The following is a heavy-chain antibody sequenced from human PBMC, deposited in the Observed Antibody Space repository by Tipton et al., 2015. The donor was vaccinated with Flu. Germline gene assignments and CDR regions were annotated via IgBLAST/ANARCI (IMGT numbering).Heavy chain of an antibody. Sequence: LRLSCTVSGGSITNYHWNWIRHSPGKGLEWIGYIYYSGSTNYNPSLKSRVTISVDTSKNQFSLKLSSVTAADTAVYYCARDMTPVTTFRGYGYFDPWGQGTLVTVSS. J-gene: IGHJ5*02. D-gene: IGHD4-11*01. CDR3: ARDMTPVTTFRGYGYFDP. CDR2: IYYSGST. CDR1: GGSITNYH. V-gene: IGHV4-59*01.